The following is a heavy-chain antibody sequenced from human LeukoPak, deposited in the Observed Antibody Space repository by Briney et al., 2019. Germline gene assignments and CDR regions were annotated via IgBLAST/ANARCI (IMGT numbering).Heavy chain of an antibody. CDR1: GGITTTYY. D-gene: IGHD3-10*01. Sequence: SETLSLTCSVSGGITTTYYWGWVRQPPGKGLEWIGSLSHSEDTYFNPSLKSRVTISLDTSKSHFSLNLSTVTAADTAVYFCARARTYYHHPNWIDLWGQGVRVTVSS. CDR3: ARARTYYHHPNWIDL. V-gene: IGHV4-38-2*02. CDR2: LSHSEDT. J-gene: IGHJ5*02.